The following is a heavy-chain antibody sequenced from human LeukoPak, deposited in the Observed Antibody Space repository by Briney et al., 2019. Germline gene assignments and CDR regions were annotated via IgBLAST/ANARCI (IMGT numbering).Heavy chain of an antibody. J-gene: IGHJ6*02. CDR2: ISDDGSNK. CDR3: TRDHGLDV. Sequence: GRSLRLSCAASGFTFSSYAMHWVRQAPGKGLEWVAVISDDGSNKYYADSVKGRCTISRDNAKNMLYLEMNSLRVEDTAVYFCTRDHGLDVWGQGTTVTVSS. CDR1: GFTFSSYA. V-gene: IGHV3-30*04.